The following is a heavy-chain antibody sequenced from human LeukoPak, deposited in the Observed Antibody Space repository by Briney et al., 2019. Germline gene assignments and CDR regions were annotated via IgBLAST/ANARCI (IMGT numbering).Heavy chain of an antibody. J-gene: IGHJ4*02. CDR3: PKGDRAWELPHDD. CDR2: ISGSGGST. Sequence: GGSLRLSCAASGVTFSSYAMSWVRQAPGKGLEWVSAISGSGGSTYYADSMKGRLTISRTNSKNTLYLQINILRAQDTALYYAPKGDRAWELPHDDWGQGNLVT. V-gene: IGHV3-23*01. CDR1: GVTFSSYA. D-gene: IGHD1-26*01.